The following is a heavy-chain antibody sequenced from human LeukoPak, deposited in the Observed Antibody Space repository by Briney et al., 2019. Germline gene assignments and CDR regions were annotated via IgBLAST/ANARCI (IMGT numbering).Heavy chain of an antibody. CDR3: AKDSIGPYYGDLFDY. V-gene: IGHV3-23*01. Sequence: PGRSLRLSCAASGFTFSSYAMSWVRQAPGKGLEWVSAISGSGGSTYYADSVKGRFTISRDNSKNTPYLQMNSLRAEDTAVYYCAKDSIGPYYGDLFDYWGQGTLVTVSS. J-gene: IGHJ4*02. D-gene: IGHD4-17*01. CDR1: GFTFSSYA. CDR2: ISGSGGST.